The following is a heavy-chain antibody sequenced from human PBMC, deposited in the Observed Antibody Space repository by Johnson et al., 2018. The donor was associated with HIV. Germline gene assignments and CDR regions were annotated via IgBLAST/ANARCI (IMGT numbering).Heavy chain of an antibody. CDR1: GFTFSSYG. CDR3: AKDDELLRLGSAFDI. V-gene: IGHV3-48*04. J-gene: IGHJ3*02. CDR2: ISRSGSTI. D-gene: IGHD5-12*01. Sequence: VQLVESGGGVVQPGRSLRLSCAASGFTFSSYGMHWVRQDPGQGLAWVSYISRSGSTIYYAESVKGRFTISRDNAKNSLYLQMNSLRAEDRAVYYCAKDDELLRLGSAFDIWGHGTMVTVSS.